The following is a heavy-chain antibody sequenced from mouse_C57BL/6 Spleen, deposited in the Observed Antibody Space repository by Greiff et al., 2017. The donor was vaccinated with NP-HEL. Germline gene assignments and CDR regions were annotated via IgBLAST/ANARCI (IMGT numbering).Heavy chain of an antibody. CDR3: TRGKRPDYYYAMDY. J-gene: IGHJ4*01. CDR2: ISSGGDYI. V-gene: IGHV5-9-1*02. Sequence: EVQVVESGEGLVKPGGSLKLSCAASGFTFSSYAMSWVRQTPEKRLEWVAYISSGGDYIYYADTVKGRFTISRDNARNTLYLQMSRLKSEDTAMYYCTRGKRPDYYYAMDYWGQGTSVTVSS. CDR1: GFTFSSYA.